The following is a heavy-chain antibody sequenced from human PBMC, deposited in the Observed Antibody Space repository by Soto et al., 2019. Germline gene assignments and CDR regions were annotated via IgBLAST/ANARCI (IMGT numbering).Heavy chain of an antibody. J-gene: IGHJ4*02. Sequence: SETLSLTCTVSGGSISSGGYYWSWIRQHPGKGLEWIGYIYYSGSTYYNPSLKSRVTISVDTSKNQFSLKLSSVTAADTAVYYCARGLRYCSSTSCIKNTAMVPPDFDYWGQGTLVTVSS. CDR1: GGSISSGGYY. CDR2: IYYSGST. D-gene: IGHD2-2*01. V-gene: IGHV4-31*03. CDR3: ARGLRYCSSTSCIKNTAMVPPDFDY.